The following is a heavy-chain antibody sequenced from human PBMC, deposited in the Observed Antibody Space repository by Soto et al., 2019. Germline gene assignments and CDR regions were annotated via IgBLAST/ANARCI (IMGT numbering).Heavy chain of an antibody. V-gene: IGHV3-74*01. J-gene: IGHJ5*02. CDR1: GFTFISYW. CDR3: AREVEWDTAMVYNWFDP. CDR2: INSDGSST. D-gene: IGHD5-18*01. Sequence: PGGSLRLSCAASGFTFISYWIHFFGQAPFKGRVWVSRINSDGSSTSYANSVKGRFTISRDNAKNTLYLQMNSLRAEDTAVYYCAREVEWDTAMVYNWFDPWGQGTLVTVSS.